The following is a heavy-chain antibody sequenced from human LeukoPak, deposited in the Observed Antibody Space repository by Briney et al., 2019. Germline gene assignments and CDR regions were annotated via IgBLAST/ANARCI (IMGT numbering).Heavy chain of an antibody. CDR1: GYTFTSYT. CDR2: VNAYNGNT. D-gene: IGHD3-22*01. Sequence: ASVKVSCKASGYTFTSYTISWVRQAPGQGLEWMAWVNAYNGNTNYAQKLQGRVTMTTDTSTSTAYMELRSLRSDDTAVYYCARDRDYYDSIGYYYEGGSLDYWGQGTLVTVSS. J-gene: IGHJ4*02. CDR3: ARDRDYYDSIGYYYEGGSLDY. V-gene: IGHV1-18*01.